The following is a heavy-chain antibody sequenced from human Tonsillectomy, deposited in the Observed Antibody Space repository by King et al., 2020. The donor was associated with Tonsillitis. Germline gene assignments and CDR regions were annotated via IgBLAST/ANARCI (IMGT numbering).Heavy chain of an antibody. J-gene: IGHJ5*02. V-gene: IGHV4-61*02. CDR2: IYTSGST. Sequence: QLQESGPGLVKPSQTLSLTCTVSGGSISSGSYYWSWIRQPAGKGLEWIGRIYTSGSTNYNPSLKSRVTISVDTSKNQFSLKLSSVTAADTAVYYCAXXYLEGSGSYXTANXFDPXGXGTLXT. CDR3: AXXYLEGSGSYXTANXFDP. D-gene: IGHD3-10*01. CDR1: GGSISSGSYY.